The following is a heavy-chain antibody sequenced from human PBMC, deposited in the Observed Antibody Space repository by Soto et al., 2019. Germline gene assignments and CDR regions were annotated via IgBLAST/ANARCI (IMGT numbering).Heavy chain of an antibody. CDR2: IYYSGST. J-gene: IGHJ5*02. V-gene: IGHV4-39*01. D-gene: IGHD2-21*01. CDR1: GGSISSSSYY. CDR3: ARAHRILGGNWFDP. Sequence: QLQLQESGPGLVKPSETLSLTCTVSGGSISSSSYYWGWIRQPPGKGLEWIGSIYYSGSTYYNPSLKSRVTISVDTSKNQFSLKLSSVTAADTAVYYCARAHRILGGNWFDPWGQGTLVTVSS.